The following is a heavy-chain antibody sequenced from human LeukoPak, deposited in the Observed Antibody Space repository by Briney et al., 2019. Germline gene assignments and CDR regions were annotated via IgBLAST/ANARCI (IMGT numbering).Heavy chain of an antibody. D-gene: IGHD1-26*01. CDR2: INWNGGST. CDR3: ARAKGEWELLRGGAFDI. Sequence: GGSLRLSCAASGFTFDDYGTSWVRQAPGKGLEGVSGINWNGGSTGYADSVKGRFTISRDNAKNSLYLQMNSLRAEDTALYHCARAKGEWELLRGGAFDIWGQGTMVTVSS. V-gene: IGHV3-20*01. J-gene: IGHJ3*02. CDR1: GFTFDDYG.